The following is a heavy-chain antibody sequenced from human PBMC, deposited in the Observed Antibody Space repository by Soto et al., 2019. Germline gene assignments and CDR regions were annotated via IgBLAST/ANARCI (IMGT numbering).Heavy chain of an antibody. CDR2: ISSSSSNI. D-gene: IGHD3-10*01. Sequence: EVQLVESGGVLVQPGGSLRLSCAASGFTFSSYNMNWVRQAPGKGLEWVSYISSSSSNIYYADSVKGRFTVSRDNAKNSLYLHMNSLRAEDTAVYYCARGERYYGSGSYYYYYMDVWGKGTTVTVSS. CDR3: ARGERYYGSGSYYYYYMDV. V-gene: IGHV3-48*01. J-gene: IGHJ6*03. CDR1: GFTFSSYN.